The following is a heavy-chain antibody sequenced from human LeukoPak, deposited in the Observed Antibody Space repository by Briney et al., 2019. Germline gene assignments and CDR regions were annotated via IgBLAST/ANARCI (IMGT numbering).Heavy chain of an antibody. V-gene: IGHV3-30*02. J-gene: IGHJ6*03. Sequence: GGALRLSCAASGFTFSSYGMHWVRQAPGKGLEWVAFIRYDGSNKYYADSVKGRFTISRDNSKNTLYLQMNSLRAEDTAVYYCAKTPPPPPGYYYMDVWGKGTTVTVSS. D-gene: IGHD7-27*01. CDR3: AKTPPPPPGYYYMDV. CDR2: IRYDGSNK. CDR1: GFTFSSYG.